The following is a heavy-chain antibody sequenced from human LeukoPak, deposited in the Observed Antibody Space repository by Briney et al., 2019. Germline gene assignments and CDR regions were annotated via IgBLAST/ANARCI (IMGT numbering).Heavy chain of an antibody. CDR3: ARVWSEFDY. J-gene: IGHJ4*02. CDR2: ISPDGSTT. V-gene: IGHV3-74*01. Sequence: RAGGSLRLSCAASGFTFRTYWMHWVRHPPGKGLVWVSRISPDGSTTTYADSVKGRFTISRDNSKNTVFLQMDSLGVDDTAMYYCARVWSEFDYWGQGALVTVSS. D-gene: IGHD3-16*01. CDR1: GFTFRTYW.